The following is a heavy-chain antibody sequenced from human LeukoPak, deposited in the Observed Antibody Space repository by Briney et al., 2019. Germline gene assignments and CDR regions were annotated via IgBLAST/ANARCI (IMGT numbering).Heavy chain of an antibody. D-gene: IGHD2-2*01. Sequence: ASVKVSCKASGYTFTSYYMHWVRQAPGQGLEWMGIINPSGGSTSYAQKFQGRVTMTRDTSTSTVYMELSSLRSEDTAVYYCARDLRGDCSSTSCASDIWSQGTMVTVSS. CDR2: INPSGGST. V-gene: IGHV1-46*01. CDR3: ARDLRGDCSSTSCASDI. CDR1: GYTFTSYY. J-gene: IGHJ3*02.